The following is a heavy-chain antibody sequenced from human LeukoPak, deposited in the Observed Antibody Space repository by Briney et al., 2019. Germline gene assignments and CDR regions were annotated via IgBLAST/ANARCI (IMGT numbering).Heavy chain of an antibody. Sequence: GGSLRLSCAASGFTFSSYAMSWFRKAPVKGLEWVAAINPSGGRTYYADSVKGRFTISRDNSKNTLYLQMNSLRAEDTAVYYCAKEGFDSWGQGTLVTVSS. CDR2: INPSGGRT. CDR1: GFTFSSYA. V-gene: IGHV3-23*01. CDR3: AKEGFDS. J-gene: IGHJ4*02.